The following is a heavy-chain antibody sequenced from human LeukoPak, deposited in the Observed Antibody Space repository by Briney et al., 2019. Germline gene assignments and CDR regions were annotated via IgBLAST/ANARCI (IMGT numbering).Heavy chain of an antibody. CDR1: GDSISSSSYF. J-gene: IGHJ6*03. CDR2: IYYSGST. CDR3: ARLCVGSYYYYMDV. Sequence: SETLSLTCTVSGDSISSSSYFWGWIRQPPGKGLEWIGSIYYSGSTYYNPSLRSRVTISVDRSKNQFSLKLSSVTAADTAVFYCARLCVGSYYYYMDVWGKGTTVTISS. V-gene: IGHV4-39*01. D-gene: IGHD2-21*01.